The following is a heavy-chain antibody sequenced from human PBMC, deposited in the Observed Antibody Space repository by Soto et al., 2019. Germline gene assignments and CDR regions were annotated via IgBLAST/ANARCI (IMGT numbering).Heavy chain of an antibody. CDR1: GFLFSNAW. CDR3: TGGDIAGDFDY. J-gene: IGHJ4*02. D-gene: IGHD5-12*01. CDR2: IKTNANGGTT. V-gene: IGHV3-15*01. Sequence: EVQMVESGGGLVKPGGSLRLSCAASGFLFSNAWMSWVRQAPGKGLEWVGRIKTNANGGTTDYATPVKGRFTVSRDDSKNTVYLQMNRLRTEDTAVYYCTGGDIAGDFDYGGQGTLVTVSS.